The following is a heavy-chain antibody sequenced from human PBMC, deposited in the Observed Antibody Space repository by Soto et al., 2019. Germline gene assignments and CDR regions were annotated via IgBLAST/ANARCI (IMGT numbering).Heavy chain of an antibody. Sequence: GASVKVSCKASGYTFTGYYMHWVRQAPGQGLEWMGWINPNSGGTNYAQKFQGRVTMTRDTSISTAYMELSRLRSDDTAVYYCARMWFVAARYYYGMDVWAKGPRSPSP. CDR2: INPNSGGT. D-gene: IGHD6-19*01. J-gene: IGHJ6*02. CDR1: GYTFTGYY. CDR3: ARMWFVAARYYYGMDV. V-gene: IGHV1-2*02.